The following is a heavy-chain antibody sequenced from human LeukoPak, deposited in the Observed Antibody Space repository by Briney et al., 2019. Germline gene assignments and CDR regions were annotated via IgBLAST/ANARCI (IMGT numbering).Heavy chain of an antibody. CDR3: AAWLADESNYHFDY. D-gene: IGHD6-19*01. V-gene: IGHV1-69*01. Sequence: SVKVSCKASGGTFSSYAISWVRQAPGQGLEWMGGIIPIFGTANYAQKFQGRVTIAADESTSTAYMELSSLRSEDTAVYYCAAWLADESNYHFDYWGQGTLVTVSS. CDR2: IIPIFGTA. J-gene: IGHJ4*02. CDR1: GGTFSSYA.